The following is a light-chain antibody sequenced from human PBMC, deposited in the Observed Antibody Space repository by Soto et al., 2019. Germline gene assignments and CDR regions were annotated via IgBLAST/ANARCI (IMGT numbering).Light chain of an antibody. CDR3: SSYTSSYTYV. CDR1: SSNVGGYYY. CDR2: DIT. J-gene: IGLJ1*01. V-gene: IGLV2-14*01. Sequence: QSALTQPASVSGSPGQSITISCTGTSSNVGGYYYVSWYQQHPGTAPKLMIYDITNRPSGVSNRFSGSKSGNTASLTISGLQAEDEADYYCSSYTSSYTYVFGAGTKLTVL.